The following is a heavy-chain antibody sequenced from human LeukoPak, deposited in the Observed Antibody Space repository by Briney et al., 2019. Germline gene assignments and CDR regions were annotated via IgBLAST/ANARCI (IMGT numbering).Heavy chain of an antibody. CDR3: ARDHQSETVVVVPAAPNWFDP. V-gene: IGHV4-4*07. CDR2: IYTSGST. CDR1: GGSISSYY. D-gene: IGHD2-2*01. J-gene: IGHJ5*02. Sequence: SETLSLTCTVSGGSISSYYWSWIRQPAGKGLEWIGRIYTSGSTNYNPSLKSRVTMSVDTSKNQFSLKLSSVTAADTAVYYCARDHQSETVVVVPAAPNWFDPWGQGTLVTVAS.